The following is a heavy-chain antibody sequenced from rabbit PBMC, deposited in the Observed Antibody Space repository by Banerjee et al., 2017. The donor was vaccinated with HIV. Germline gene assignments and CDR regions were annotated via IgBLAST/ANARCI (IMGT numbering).Heavy chain of an antibody. CDR3: ARTPATMTMVITPYFNL. V-gene: IGHV1S43*01. Sequence: QEPLKETGGGLVQPGGSLTLSCKASGIDFSSYYRMCWVRQAPGRGLELIACIYTTSGSTWYASWVNGRFTISSHNAQNTLYLQLNSLTAADTATYFCARTPATMTMVITPYFNLWGQGTLVTVS. D-gene: IGHD2-1*01. CDR1: GIDFSSYYR. J-gene: IGHJ4*01. CDR2: IYTTSGST.